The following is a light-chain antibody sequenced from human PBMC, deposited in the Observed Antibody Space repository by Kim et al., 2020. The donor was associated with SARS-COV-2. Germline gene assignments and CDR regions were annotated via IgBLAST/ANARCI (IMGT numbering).Light chain of an antibody. CDR1: QSVSGS. CDR2: GAS. CDR3: QQYHDWPLT. J-gene: IGKJ4*01. V-gene: IGKV3-15*01. Sequence: EIVMTQSPATLSVSPGERATLSCKASQSVSGSLAWYQQKPGQAPRLLIYGASSRATSVPARISGSGSGTEFALTISSLQSEDFAVYYCQQYHDWPLTFGGGTKLEIK.